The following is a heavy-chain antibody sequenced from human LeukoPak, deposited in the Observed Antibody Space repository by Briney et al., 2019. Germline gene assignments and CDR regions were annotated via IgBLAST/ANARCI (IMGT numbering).Heavy chain of an antibody. D-gene: IGHD3-10*01. Sequence: GGSLRLSCAASGFTFSTYSMNWVRQAPGKGLEWVSSIFTISSYIYYADSVKGRFTISRDNAKNSLYLRMNSLRAEDTAVYYCARDFGFGDPYWGQGTLVTVSS. V-gene: IGHV3-21*01. CDR2: IFTISSYI. CDR3: ARDFGFGDPY. CDR1: GFTFSTYS. J-gene: IGHJ4*02.